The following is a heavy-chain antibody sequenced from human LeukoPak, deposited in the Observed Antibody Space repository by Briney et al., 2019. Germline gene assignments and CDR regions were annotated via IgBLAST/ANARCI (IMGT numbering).Heavy chain of an antibody. CDR2: IYWDDDK. V-gene: IGHV2-5*02. J-gene: IGHJ4*02. D-gene: IGHD3-10*01. Sequence: SGPTLVKPTQTLTLTCSFSGCSLSTTGVGVGWIRHPPGKALEWLALIYWDDDKRYTPSLRNRLTITKDTSRNQVVLTMTNTDPVDTATYYCAHRGGSGTYYDYGFDYWGQGTLVTVSS. CDR3: AHRGGSGTYYDYGFDY. CDR1: GCSLSTTGVG.